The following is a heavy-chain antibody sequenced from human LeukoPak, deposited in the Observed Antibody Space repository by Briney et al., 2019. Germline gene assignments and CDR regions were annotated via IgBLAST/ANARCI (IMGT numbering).Heavy chain of an antibody. CDR3: AKDRTTMVRGANYFDY. CDR2: ITSSSSYI. CDR1: GFTFSSYT. V-gene: IGHV3-21*04. Sequence: GGSLRLSCAASGFTFSSYTMNWVRQAPGKGLEWVSSITSSSSYIYYADSVKGRFTISRDNAKNSLYLQMNSLRAEDTAVYYCAKDRTTMVRGANYFDYWGQGTLVTVSS. D-gene: IGHD3-10*01. J-gene: IGHJ4*02.